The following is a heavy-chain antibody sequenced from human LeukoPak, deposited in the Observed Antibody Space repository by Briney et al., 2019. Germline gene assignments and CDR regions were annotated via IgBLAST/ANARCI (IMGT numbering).Heavy chain of an antibody. CDR2: ISPSGDIK. J-gene: IGHJ4*02. D-gene: IGHD5-24*01. CDR1: GFTFRRHG. Sequence: GGSLRLSCVASGFTFRRHGMNWVRQAPGKGLEWVSGISPSGDIKYYVDSVKGRFTVSRDNSKNTLYLQINSLRDEDTAVYYCAKDDAWLQYNDWGQGILVTVSS. CDR3: AKDDAWLQYND. V-gene: IGHV3-23*01.